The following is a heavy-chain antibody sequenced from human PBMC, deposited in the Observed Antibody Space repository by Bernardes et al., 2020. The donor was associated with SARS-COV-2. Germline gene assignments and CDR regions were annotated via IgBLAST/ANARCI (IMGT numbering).Heavy chain of an antibody. Sequence: SGPTLVKPTQTLTLTCTFSGFSLSTSGVGVGWIRQPPGKALEWLALIYCDDDKRYSPSLKSRLTITKDTSKNQVVLTMTNMDPVETGTYYCADRRLGFYYYGMDVLGQGTTGTVSS. D-gene: IGHD3-3*01. CDR2: IYCDDDK. CDR1: GFSLSTSGVG. V-gene: IGHV2-5*02. CDR3: ADRRLGFYYYGMDV. J-gene: IGHJ6*02.